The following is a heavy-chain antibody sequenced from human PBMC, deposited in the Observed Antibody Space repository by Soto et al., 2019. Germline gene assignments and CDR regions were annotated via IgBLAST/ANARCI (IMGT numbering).Heavy chain of an antibody. CDR1: GFTFSSYS. CDR2: ISSSSSYI. V-gene: IGHV3-21*01. CDR3: ARMVRGVVPYYYYGMDV. J-gene: IGHJ6*02. Sequence: GGSLRLSCAASGFTFSSYSMNWVRQAPGKGLEWVSSISSSSSYIYYADSVKGRFTISRDNAKNSLYLQMNSLRAEDTAVYYCARMVRGVVPYYYYGMDVWGQGATVTVSS. D-gene: IGHD3-10*01.